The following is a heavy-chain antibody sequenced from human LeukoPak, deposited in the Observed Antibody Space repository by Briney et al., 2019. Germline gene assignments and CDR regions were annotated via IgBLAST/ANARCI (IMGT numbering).Heavy chain of an antibody. D-gene: IGHD6-13*01. J-gene: IGHJ4*02. CDR2: ISSSSSYI. Sequence: GGSLRLSCAASGFTISSYSMNWVRQAPGKGLEWVSSISSSSSYIYYADSVKGRFTISRDNAKNSLYLQMNSLRAEGTAVYYCARDLEQQPVSDFDYWGQGTLVTVSS. V-gene: IGHV3-21*01. CDR3: ARDLEQQPVSDFDY. CDR1: GFTISSYS.